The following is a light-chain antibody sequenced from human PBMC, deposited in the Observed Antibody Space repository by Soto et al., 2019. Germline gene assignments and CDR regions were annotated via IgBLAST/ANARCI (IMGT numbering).Light chain of an antibody. Sequence: DIQMTQSPSSVSASIGDRVTITCRASQGISSWLAWYQKKPGKAPKLLIYAASNLQSGVPSRFSGSGSGTDFTLTISSLQPEDFATYYCQQANSFPCTFGGGTKVEIK. CDR1: QGISSW. J-gene: IGKJ4*01. V-gene: IGKV1-12*01. CDR2: AAS. CDR3: QQANSFPCT.